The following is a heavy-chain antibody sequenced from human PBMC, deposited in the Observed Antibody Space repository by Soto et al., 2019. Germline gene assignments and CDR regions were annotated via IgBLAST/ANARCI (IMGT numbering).Heavy chain of an antibody. V-gene: IGHV1-18*01. CDR1: GDTFTNFG. CDR3: ARGGTPIDS. D-gene: IGHD3-16*01. CDR2: ISAYNGNT. J-gene: IGHJ4*02. Sequence: GASVKVACKASGDTFTNFGISWVRQAPGQGLEWMGWISAYNGNTNYAQNFQGRVTMTTDTSTSTAYMELRSLRSDDTAVYYCARGGTPIDSWGQGNLVPVSS.